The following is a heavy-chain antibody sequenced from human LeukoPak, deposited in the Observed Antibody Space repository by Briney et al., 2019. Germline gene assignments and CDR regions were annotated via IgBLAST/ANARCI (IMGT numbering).Heavy chain of an antibody. CDR1: GGTFSSYA. CDR3: ARASASRTNSNSYYFETTKKDAFDI. CDR2: IIPIFGTA. Sequence: SVKVSCKASGGTFSSYAISWVRPAPGQGVEWMGRIIPIFGTANDAQKFQGRVTMTTDTSTKTAYMELRSLSSDDTAVYYCARASASRTNSNSYYFETTKKDAFDIWGQGTMVTVSS. J-gene: IGHJ3*02. V-gene: IGHV1-69*05. D-gene: IGHD3-22*01.